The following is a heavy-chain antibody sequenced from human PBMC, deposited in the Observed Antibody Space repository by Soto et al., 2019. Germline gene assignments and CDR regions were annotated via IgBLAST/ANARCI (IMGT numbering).Heavy chain of an antibody. CDR2: IVVCSGNT. V-gene: IGHV1-58*01. J-gene: IGHJ4*02. CDR3: AAVGATPSYFDS. CDR1: GFTFTSSS. D-gene: IGHD1-26*01. Sequence: WVQFSCKASGFTFTSSSVQCVRQAHGQRLEWIGWIVVCSGNTNYAQKFQERVTITRDMSTSTAYMELSSLRSEDTAVYYCAAVGATPSYFDSWGQGTLVTVSS.